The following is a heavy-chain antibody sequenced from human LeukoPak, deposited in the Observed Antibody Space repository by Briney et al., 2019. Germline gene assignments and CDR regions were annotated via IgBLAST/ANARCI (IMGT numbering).Heavy chain of an antibody. Sequence: GGSLRLSRAASGFTLNPYAMHWVRQAPGKGLEWLGIMSYDGNTYYYADSVKGRFSISRDNSKNTQYLQMNSLRAEDTAVYYCARGRSTDYYGSGSYYNRGNWFDPWGQGTLVTVSS. CDR3: ARGRSTDYYGSGSYYNRGNWFDP. J-gene: IGHJ5*01. CDR1: GFTLNPYA. V-gene: IGHV3-30-3*01. CDR2: MSYDGNTY. D-gene: IGHD3-10*01.